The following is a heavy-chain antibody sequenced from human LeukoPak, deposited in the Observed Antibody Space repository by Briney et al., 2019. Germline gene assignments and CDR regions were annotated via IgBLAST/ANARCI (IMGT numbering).Heavy chain of an antibody. Sequence: GGSLRLSCAASGFTFSSYAMSWVRQAPGKGLEWVSAISGSGGSTYYADSVKGRCTISRANSKNRQFLQMTSLRAEDTAVYYCAKVIRQYSSSWLLYYFAYWGQGTLVTVSS. J-gene: IGHJ4*02. CDR2: ISGSGGST. D-gene: IGHD6-13*01. CDR3: AKVIRQYSSSWLLYYFAY. V-gene: IGHV3-23*01. CDR1: GFTFSSYA.